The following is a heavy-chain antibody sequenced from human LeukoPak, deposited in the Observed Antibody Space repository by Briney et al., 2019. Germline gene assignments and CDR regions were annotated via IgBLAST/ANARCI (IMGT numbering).Heavy chain of an antibody. Sequence: SETLSLTCTVSGGSISSYYWSWIRQPPGKGLEWIRYIYYSGSTNYNPSLKSRVTISVDTSKNQFSLKLSSVTAADTAVYYCASFGYDSSGYYPSWGQGTLVTVSS. V-gene: IGHV4-59*01. CDR2: IYYSGST. D-gene: IGHD3-22*01. J-gene: IGHJ5*02. CDR1: GGSISSYY. CDR3: ASFGYDSSGYYPS.